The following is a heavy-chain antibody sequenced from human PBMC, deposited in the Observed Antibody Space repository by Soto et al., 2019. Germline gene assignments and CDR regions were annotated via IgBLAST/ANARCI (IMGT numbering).Heavy chain of an antibody. CDR2: INDSGST. V-gene: IGHV4-34*01. Sequence: PSVTLSLTCAVYGGSFSGYYWNWIRQPPGKGLEWIGEINDSGSTNYNPSLRSRVTISVDTSKNQFSLKLSSVTAADTAVYYCARQRWSTSMEYKRGHWLDPWGQGTLVTVSS. CDR1: GGSFSGYY. J-gene: IGHJ5*02. D-gene: IGHD3-3*01. CDR3: ARQRWSTSMEYKRGHWLDP.